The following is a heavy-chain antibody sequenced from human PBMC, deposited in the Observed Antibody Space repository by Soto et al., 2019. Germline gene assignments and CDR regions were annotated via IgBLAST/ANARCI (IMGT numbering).Heavy chain of an antibody. V-gene: IGHV3-30*03. CDR1: EFTFSSYA. CDR2: ISFDGRKE. CDR3: ARAVFWGGAPACPDMDV. D-gene: IGHD3-16*01. J-gene: IGHJ6*02. Sequence: GGSLSLSCEASEFTFSSYAMHWVRQAPGRGLEWVALISFDGRKEYYADSVKGRFIVSRDNSRSMVYLQRDSLRPDDTAVYYCARAVFWGGAPACPDMDVWGQGPTVTVSS.